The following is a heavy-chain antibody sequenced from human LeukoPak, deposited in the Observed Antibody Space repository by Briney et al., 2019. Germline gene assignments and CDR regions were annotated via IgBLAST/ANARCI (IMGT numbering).Heavy chain of an antibody. V-gene: IGHV4-34*01. CDR1: GGSFSGYY. D-gene: IGHD3-10*01. CDR3: ARGPHYYGSGSYEYSYYYYYYGMDV. Sequence: SETLSLTCAVYGGSFSGYYWTWIRQPPGKGLEWIGEINYKGSTNYNPSLMSRVSTSVDTSKNQFSLKLSSVTAADTAVYYCARGPHYYGSGSYEYSYYYYYYGMDVWGNGTTVTVSS. CDR2: INYKGST. J-gene: IGHJ6*04.